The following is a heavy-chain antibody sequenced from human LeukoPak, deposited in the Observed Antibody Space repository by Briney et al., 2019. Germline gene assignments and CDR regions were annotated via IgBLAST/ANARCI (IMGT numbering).Heavy chain of an antibody. CDR2: IYYSGST. J-gene: IGHJ4*02. V-gene: IGHV4-59*01. CDR1: GGSISSYY. CDR3: ARDRDGYNSLDY. Sequence: SETLSLTCTVSGGSISSYYWNWIRQPPGKGLEWIGYIYYSGSTNYNPSLKSRVTIPVVTSKNQFSLKLSSVTAADTAVYYCARDRDGYNSLDYWGQGTLVTVSS. D-gene: IGHD5-24*01.